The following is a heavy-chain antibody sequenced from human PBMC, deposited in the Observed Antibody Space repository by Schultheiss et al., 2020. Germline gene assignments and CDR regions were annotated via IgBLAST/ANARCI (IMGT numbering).Heavy chain of an antibody. D-gene: IGHD3-22*01. J-gene: IGHJ4*02. Sequence: GGSLRLSCAASGFTFSSYGMHWVRQAPGKGLEWVAVIWYDGSNKYYADSVKGRFTISRDNSKNTLYLQMNSLRAEDTAVYYCARDLGVIVKGDYFDYWGQGTLVTVSS. V-gene: IGHV3-33*01. CDR3: ARDLGVIVKGDYFDY. CDR2: IWYDGSNK. CDR1: GFTFSSYG.